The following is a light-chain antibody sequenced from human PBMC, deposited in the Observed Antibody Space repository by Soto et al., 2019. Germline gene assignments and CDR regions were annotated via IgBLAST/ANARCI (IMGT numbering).Light chain of an antibody. J-gene: IGLJ2*01. Sequence: QSALTQPASVSGSPGQSITISCTGTSSDVGSYNLVSWYQQHTGKAPKLMIYEGSQRPSGVSNRFSGSKSGNTASLTISGLQAEDEADYYCCSYAGSSTSVVFGGGTKLTVL. CDR1: SSDVGSYNL. CDR2: EGS. V-gene: IGLV2-23*01. CDR3: CSYAGSSTSVV.